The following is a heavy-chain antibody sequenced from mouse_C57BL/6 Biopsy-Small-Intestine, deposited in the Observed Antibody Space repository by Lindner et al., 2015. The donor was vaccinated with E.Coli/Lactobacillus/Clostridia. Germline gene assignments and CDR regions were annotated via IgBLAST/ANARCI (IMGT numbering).Heavy chain of an antibody. Sequence: QLQESGAELVKPGASVKISCKASGYAFSNYWMNWVKQRPGKGLEWIGQIYPGDGDTNYNGKFKGKATLTADKSSSTAYMQLSSLTSEDSAVYFCARSYYYGSSRDVWGTGTTVTVSS. V-gene: IGHV1-80*01. CDR3: ARSYYYGSSRDV. D-gene: IGHD1-1*01. CDR1: GYAFSNYW. J-gene: IGHJ1*03. CDR2: IYPGDGDT.